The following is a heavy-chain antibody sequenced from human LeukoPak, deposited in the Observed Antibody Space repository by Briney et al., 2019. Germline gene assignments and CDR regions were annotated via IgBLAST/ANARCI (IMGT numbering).Heavy chain of an antibody. J-gene: IGHJ4*02. D-gene: IGHD4-23*01. CDR3: AKLTYGGNSGGSY. CDR2: ISGSGGST. V-gene: IGHV3-23*01. Sequence: GGSLRLSCAASGFTFSSYAMSWVRQAPGKGLDWVSAISGSGGSTYYAGSVKGRFTISRDNSKNTLYLQMNSQRVEDTAVYYCAKLTYGGNSGGSYWGQGTLVTVSS. CDR1: GFTFSSYA.